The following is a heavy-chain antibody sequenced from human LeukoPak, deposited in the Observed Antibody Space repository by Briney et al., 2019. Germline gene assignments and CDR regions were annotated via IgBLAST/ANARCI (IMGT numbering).Heavy chain of an antibody. CDR2: IRYDGSNK. CDR1: GFTFSSYG. CDR3: AKGYRNHLLILLDS. Sequence: GGSLRLSCAASGFTFSSYGMHWVRQAPGKGLEWVAFIRYDGSNKYYADSVKGRFTISRDNSKNTLYLHVNSLRPEDTAVYYCAKGYRNHLLILLDSWGQGTLVTVSS. D-gene: IGHD3-16*01. J-gene: IGHJ5*01. V-gene: IGHV3-30*02.